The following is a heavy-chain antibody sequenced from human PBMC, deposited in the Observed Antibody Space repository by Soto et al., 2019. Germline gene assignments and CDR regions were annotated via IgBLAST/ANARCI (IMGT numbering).Heavy chain of an antibody. J-gene: IGHJ6*02. Sequence: VQLVQSGAEVKKPGASVKVSCKASGYTFTGYYMHWVRQAPGQGLEWMGWINPNSGGTNYAQKFQGWVTMTRDTSISTAYMELSRLRSDDTAVYYCARDRRSSSSRYYYYGMDVWGQGTTVTVSS. CDR2: INPNSGGT. V-gene: IGHV1-2*04. D-gene: IGHD6-6*01. CDR3: ARDRRSSSSRYYYYGMDV. CDR1: GYTFTGYY.